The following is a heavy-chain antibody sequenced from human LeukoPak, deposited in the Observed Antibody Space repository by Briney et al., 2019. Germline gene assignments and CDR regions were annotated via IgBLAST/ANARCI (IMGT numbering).Heavy chain of an antibody. Sequence: SETLSLTCTVSGGSISSGSYYWSWIRQPAGKGLEWIGRIYTSGSTNYNPSLKSRVTISVDTAKNQFSLKLRSMPAADTAVYYCARSGWNGVDAFDIWGQGTLVTVSS. CDR1: GGSISSGSYY. CDR3: ARSGWNGVDAFDI. V-gene: IGHV4-61*02. D-gene: IGHD1-1*01. CDR2: IYTSGST. J-gene: IGHJ3*02.